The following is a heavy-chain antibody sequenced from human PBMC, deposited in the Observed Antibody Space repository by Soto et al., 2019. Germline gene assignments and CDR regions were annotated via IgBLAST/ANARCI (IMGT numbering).Heavy chain of an antibody. D-gene: IGHD3-22*01. Sequence: SATLSLTCTVSGGSISSGDYYWSWIRQPPWKGLEWIGYIYYSGSTYYNPSLKSRVTISVDTSKNQFSLKLSSVTAADTAVYYCARDQKGRMNYYDSSGYSWGQGTLVTVSS. CDR2: IYYSGST. CDR3: ARDQKGRMNYYDSSGYS. V-gene: IGHV4-30-4*01. J-gene: IGHJ5*02. CDR1: GGSISSGDYY.